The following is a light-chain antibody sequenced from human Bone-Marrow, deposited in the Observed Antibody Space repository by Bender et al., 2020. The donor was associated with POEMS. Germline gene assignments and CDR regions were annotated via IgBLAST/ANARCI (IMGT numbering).Light chain of an antibody. CDR2: EGS. CDR1: SSDVGSSYL. CDR3: CSDTVSRTVV. Sequence: QSVLTQPASVSGSPGQSITISCTGTSSDVGSSYLVSWYQQHPGKAPKVLIYEGSERPSGVSNRFSGSKSGNSASLRISGLQPEDEADYYCCSDTVSRTVVFGGGTKLTVL. J-gene: IGLJ3*02. V-gene: IGLV2-23*01.